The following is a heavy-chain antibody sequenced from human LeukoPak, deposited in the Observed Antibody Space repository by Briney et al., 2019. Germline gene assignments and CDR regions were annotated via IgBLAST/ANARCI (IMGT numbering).Heavy chain of an antibody. D-gene: IGHD2-2*01. J-gene: IGHJ6*03. CDR2: INSDGSST. CDR3: ARGFLSYCSSTSCYDYYYYMDV. V-gene: IGHV3-74*01. Sequence: PGGSLRLSCAASGFTFSSYWMHWVRQAPGKGLVWVSRINSDGSSTSYADSVKGRFTISRDNAKNTLHLQMNSLRAEDTAVYYCARGFLSYCSSTSCYDYYYYMDVWGKGTTVTVSS. CDR1: GFTFSSYW.